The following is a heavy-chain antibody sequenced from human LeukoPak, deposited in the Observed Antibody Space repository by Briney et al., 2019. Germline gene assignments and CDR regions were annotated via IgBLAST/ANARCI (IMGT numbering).Heavy chain of an antibody. J-gene: IGHJ4*02. V-gene: IGHV3-30-3*01. D-gene: IGHD6-19*01. CDR2: ISYDGSNK. CDR1: GFTFSSSA. Sequence: GGSLRLSCAASGFTFSSSAMHWVRQAPDKGLEWVAVISYDGSNKYYADSVKGRFTISRDNSKNTLYLQMNSLRADDTAVHYCARDRDSSGWYEGFDYWGQGTLVTVSS. CDR3: ARDRDSSGWYEGFDY.